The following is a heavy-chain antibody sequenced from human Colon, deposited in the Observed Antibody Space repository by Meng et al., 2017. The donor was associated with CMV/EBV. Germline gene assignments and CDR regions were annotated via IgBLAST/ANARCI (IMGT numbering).Heavy chain of an antibody. CDR1: GFAVSGDY. V-gene: IGHV3-66*01. Sequence: GQVVEAGGGWVQPGGSLRLSCAASGFAVSGDYMTWVRQAPGKGLEWVSLIHLNGGTTYTDSVKGRFTISRDSSENAVYLQMNSLTGEDTAVYFCARGGKGFWFFGLWGRGTLVTVSS. CDR3: ARGGKGFWFFGL. D-gene: IGHD4-23*01. CDR2: IHLNGGT. J-gene: IGHJ2*01.